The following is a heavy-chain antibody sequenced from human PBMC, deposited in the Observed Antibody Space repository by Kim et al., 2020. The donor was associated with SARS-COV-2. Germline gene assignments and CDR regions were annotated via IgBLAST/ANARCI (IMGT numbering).Heavy chain of an antibody. D-gene: IGHD6-19*01. J-gene: IGHJ3*02. CDR2: IIPIFGTT. V-gene: IGHV1-69*13. Sequence: SVKVSCKASGGTFSSYAISWVRQAPGQGLEWMGGIIPIFGTTNYAQKFQGRVTITADESTSTAYMELSSLRSEDTAVYYCAREGSGVAVAGTGAFDIWGQGTMFTVSS. CDR1: GGTFSSYA. CDR3: AREGSGVAVAGTGAFDI.